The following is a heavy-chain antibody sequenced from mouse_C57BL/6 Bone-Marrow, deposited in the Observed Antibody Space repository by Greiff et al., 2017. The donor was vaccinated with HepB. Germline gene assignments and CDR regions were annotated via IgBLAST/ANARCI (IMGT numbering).Heavy chain of an antibody. CDR3: ARFMTTVVVYYYAMDY. CDR2: IDPSDSYT. J-gene: IGHJ4*01. Sequence: QVQLQQPGAELVKPGASVKLSCKASGYTFTSYWMQWVKQRPGQGLEWIGEIDPSDSYTNYNQKFNGKATLTVDTSSSTAYMQLSSLTSEDSAVYYCARFMTTVVVYYYAMDYWGQGTSVTVSS. V-gene: IGHV1-50*01. CDR1: GYTFTSYW. D-gene: IGHD1-1*01.